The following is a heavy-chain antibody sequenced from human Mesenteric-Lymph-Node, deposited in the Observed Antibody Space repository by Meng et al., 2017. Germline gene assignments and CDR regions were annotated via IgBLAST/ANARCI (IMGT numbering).Heavy chain of an antibody. D-gene: IGHD5-18*01. V-gene: IGHV3-11*04. CDR3: ARVKWVKTAMTNDLNWFDP. J-gene: IGHJ5*02. Sequence: GGSLRLSCAASGFTLSDYYMTWIRQPPGQGLEWIVSISPTGGSLYYADSVKGRFTISRDNAKNSLDLQLNSLRVEDTAVYYCARVKWVKTAMTNDLNWFDPWGQGTLVTVSS. CDR2: ISPTGGSL. CDR1: GFTLSDYY.